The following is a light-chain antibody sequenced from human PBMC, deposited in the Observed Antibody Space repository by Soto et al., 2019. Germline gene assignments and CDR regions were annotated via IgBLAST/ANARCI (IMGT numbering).Light chain of an antibody. CDR3: QTWGTGNVV. J-gene: IGLJ2*01. CDR2: LNSDGSH. Sequence: QSVLPQSPSASASLGASVKLTCTLSSGHSSYAIAWHQQQPEKGPRYLMKLNSDGSHSKGDGIPDRFSGSSSGAERYLTISSLQSEDEADYYCQTWGTGNVVFGGGTKLTVL. V-gene: IGLV4-69*01. CDR1: SGHSSYA.